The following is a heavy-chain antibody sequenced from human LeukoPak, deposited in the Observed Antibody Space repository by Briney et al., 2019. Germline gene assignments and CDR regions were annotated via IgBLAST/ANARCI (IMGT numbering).Heavy chain of an antibody. CDR1: GGSISSRSYY. CDR3: ASGTHIAKPEGVDV. D-gene: IGHD1-7*01. Sequence: SETLSLTCTVSGGSISSRSYYWGWIRQPPGKGLEWIGSIYYSGSAYYNPSLKSRVTISVNTSKNQFSLKLTSVTAADTAVYYCASGTHIAKPEGVDVWGQGTTVTVSS. J-gene: IGHJ6*02. CDR2: IYYSGSA. V-gene: IGHV4-39*01.